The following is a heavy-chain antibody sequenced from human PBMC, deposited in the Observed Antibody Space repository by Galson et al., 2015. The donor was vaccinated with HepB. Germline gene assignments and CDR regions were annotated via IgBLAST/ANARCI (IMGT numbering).Heavy chain of an antibody. Sequence: SLRLSCTASGFTFSDYSISWIRQAPGQGLEWVSNISSIGSITYYAHSVKGRFTIARDNSTNSLYLQMNSLRAEDTAVYYCARGAHPGGHGYWGQGTLVTVSS. V-gene: IGHV3-11*01. J-gene: IGHJ4*02. CDR3: ARGAHPGGHGY. D-gene: IGHD3-10*01. CDR1: GFTFSDYS. CDR2: ISSIGSIT.